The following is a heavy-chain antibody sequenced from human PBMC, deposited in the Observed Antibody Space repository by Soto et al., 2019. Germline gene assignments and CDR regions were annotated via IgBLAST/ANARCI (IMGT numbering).Heavy chain of an antibody. D-gene: IGHD3-9*01. CDR1: GFTFSSYA. Sequence: GGSLRLSCAASGFTFSSYAMHWVRQAPGKGLEYVSAISSNGGSTYYADSVKGRFTISRDNSKNTLYLQMGSLRAEDMAVYYCARAQLRYFDWLPHPLDYWGQGTLVTVSS. CDR2: ISSNGGST. CDR3: ARAQLRYFDWLPHPLDY. V-gene: IGHV3-64*02. J-gene: IGHJ4*02.